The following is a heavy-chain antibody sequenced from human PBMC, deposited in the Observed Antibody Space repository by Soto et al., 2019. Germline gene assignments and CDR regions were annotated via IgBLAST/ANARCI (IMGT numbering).Heavy chain of an antibody. V-gene: IGHV4-34*01. Sequence: SEILSLTCAVYGGSFSGYYWSWIRQPPGKGLEWIGEINHSGSTNYNPSLKSRVTISVDTSKNQFSLKLSSVTAADTAVYYCARYNVLMVYAIGSYFDYWGQGTLVTVSS. CDR3: ARYNVLMVYAIGSYFDY. J-gene: IGHJ4*02. D-gene: IGHD2-8*01. CDR1: GGSFSGYY. CDR2: INHSGST.